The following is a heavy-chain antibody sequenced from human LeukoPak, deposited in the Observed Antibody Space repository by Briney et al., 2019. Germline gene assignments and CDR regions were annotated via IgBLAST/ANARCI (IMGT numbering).Heavy chain of an antibody. CDR3: ARRSSSSGGFDY. D-gene: IGHD6-6*01. V-gene: IGHV1-69*05. Sequence: SVKVSCKASGGTFSSYAISWVRQAPGQGLEWMGRIIPIFGTANYAQRFQGRVTITTDESTSTAYMELSSLRSEDTAVYYCARRSSSSGGFDYWGREPWSPSPQ. J-gene: IGHJ4*02. CDR2: IIPIFGTA. CDR1: GGTFSSYA.